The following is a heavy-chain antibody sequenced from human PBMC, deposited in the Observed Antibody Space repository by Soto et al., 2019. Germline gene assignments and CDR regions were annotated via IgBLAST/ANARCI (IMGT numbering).Heavy chain of an antibody. D-gene: IGHD5-12*01. CDR1: GCTFSSYT. Sequence: QVQLVQSGAEVKKPGSSVKVSCKASGCTFSSYTISWVRQAPGQGLEWMGRIIPILGIANYAQKFQGRVTITADKSTSTAYMELSSLRSEDTAVYYCARDKRKIVATSGAFDIWGQGTMVTVSS. CDR2: IIPILGIA. J-gene: IGHJ3*02. V-gene: IGHV1-69*08. CDR3: ARDKRKIVATSGAFDI.